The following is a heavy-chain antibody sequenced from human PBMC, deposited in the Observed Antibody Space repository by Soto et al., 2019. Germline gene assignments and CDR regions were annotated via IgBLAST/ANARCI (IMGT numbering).Heavy chain of an antibody. J-gene: IGHJ4*02. V-gene: IGHV4-59*11. CDR1: GGSMSGQH. CDR2: HHSDST. Sequence: QVQLQESGPGLVKPSETLSLTCTVSGGSMSGQHWSWIRQPPGKGLEWIGHHSDSTNYNPSIKSHVTITTDTPKNQFPRKQSSVTAADAAVYYCGTDSVGEGGRGYWGQGTLVTVSS. CDR3: GTDSVGEGGRGY. D-gene: IGHD3-16*01.